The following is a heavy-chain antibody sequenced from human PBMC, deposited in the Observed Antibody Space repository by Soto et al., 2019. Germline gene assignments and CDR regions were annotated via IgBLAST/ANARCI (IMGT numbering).Heavy chain of an antibody. D-gene: IGHD1-26*01. V-gene: IGHV3-33*01. CDR1: GIAFSRYG. CDR2: IWHDGSDK. Sequence: QEQLVESGGGVVQPGKSLRLSCVASGIAFSRYGMHWVRQAPGKGLEWLALIWHDGSDKYYADSVKGRFTISRDNSKNSLYLQMNSLRDEDTAVYYCARDFAWAFDYWGQGTLLTVSP. CDR3: ARDFAWAFDY. J-gene: IGHJ4*02.